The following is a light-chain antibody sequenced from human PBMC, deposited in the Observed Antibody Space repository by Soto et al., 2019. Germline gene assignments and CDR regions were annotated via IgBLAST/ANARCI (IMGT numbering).Light chain of an antibody. Sequence: QSVLTQSPSASASLGASVKLTCTLSSGHSSYVIAWHQQQPEKGPRYLMKVNSDGSHSKGDEIPDRFSGSSSGAERYLTISSLQSEDEADYYCQTWGTGIRVFGGGTKLTVL. J-gene: IGLJ2*01. CDR1: SGHSSYV. V-gene: IGLV4-69*01. CDR3: QTWGTGIRV. CDR2: VNSDGSH.